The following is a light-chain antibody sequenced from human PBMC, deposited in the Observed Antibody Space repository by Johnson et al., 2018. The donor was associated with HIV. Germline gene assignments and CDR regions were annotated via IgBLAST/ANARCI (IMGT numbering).Light chain of an antibody. CDR1: SSNIGSNT. CDR3: GTWDNRLSTGHV. V-gene: IGLV1-44*01. J-gene: IGLJ1*01. CDR2: GND. Sequence: QSVLTQPPSASGTPGQRVTISCSGSSSNIGSNTVNWYQQLPGTAPKLLIYGNDQRPSGVPDRFSGSKSGTSASLTISGLQAGDEADYHCGTWDNRLSTGHVFEPGTKVTVL.